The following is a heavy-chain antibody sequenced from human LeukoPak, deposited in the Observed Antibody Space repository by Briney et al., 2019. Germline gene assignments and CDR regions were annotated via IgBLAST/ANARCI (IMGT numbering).Heavy chain of an antibody. V-gene: IGHV4-38-2*01. Sequence: SETLSLTXAVSGYSISSGYYWGWIREPPGKGLEWIGSIYHSGSTYYNPSLKSRVTISVDTSKNQFSLKLSSVTAADTAVYYCASSYSSSSGRGAFDIWGQGTMVTVSS. D-gene: IGHD6-6*01. CDR3: ASSYSSSSGRGAFDI. CDR2: IYHSGST. CDR1: GYSISSGYY. J-gene: IGHJ3*02.